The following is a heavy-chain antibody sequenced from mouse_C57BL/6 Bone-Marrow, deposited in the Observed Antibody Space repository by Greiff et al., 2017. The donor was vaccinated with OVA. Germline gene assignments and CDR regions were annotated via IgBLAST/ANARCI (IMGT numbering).Heavy chain of an antibody. J-gene: IGHJ2*01. V-gene: IGHV14-4*01. Sequence: VQLQQSGAELVRPGASVKLSCTASGFNIKDDYMHWVKERPEQGLEWIGWIDPGNGDTEYASKFQGKATITADTSSKTVYLHLSSLTSEDTAVYYCTTYRYWGQGTTLTVSS. CDR3: TTYRY. CDR1: GFNIKDDY. CDR2: IDPGNGDT.